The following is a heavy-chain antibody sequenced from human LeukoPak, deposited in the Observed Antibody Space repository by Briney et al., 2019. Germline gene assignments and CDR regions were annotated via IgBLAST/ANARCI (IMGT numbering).Heavy chain of an antibody. CDR3: AEDPPQYSSGWLFDY. D-gene: IGHD6-19*01. V-gene: IGHV3-23*01. CDR2: ISGSGGST. Sequence: PGGSLRLSCAASGFTFSSYAMSWVRQAPGKGLEWVSAISGSGGSTYYADSVKGRFTISRDNSKNTLYLQMNSLRAEDTAVYYCAEDPPQYSSGWLFDYWGQGTLVTVSS. J-gene: IGHJ4*02. CDR1: GFTFSSYA.